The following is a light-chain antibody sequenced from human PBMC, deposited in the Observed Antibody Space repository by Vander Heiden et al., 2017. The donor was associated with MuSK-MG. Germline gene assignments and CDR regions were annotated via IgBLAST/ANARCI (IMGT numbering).Light chain of an antibody. V-gene: IGKV4-1*01. CDR2: WAS. CDR3: QQYYGTPPIT. CDR1: QSVLYSSNNKNY. Sequence: DIVMTQSPDSLAVSLGERATINCKSSQSVLYSSNNKNYLAWYQQKPGQPPKLLIYWASIRQAGVPDRFSGSGSGTDFTLTISSLQAEDVAVYYCQQYYGTPPITFGGGTKVEIK. J-gene: IGKJ4*01.